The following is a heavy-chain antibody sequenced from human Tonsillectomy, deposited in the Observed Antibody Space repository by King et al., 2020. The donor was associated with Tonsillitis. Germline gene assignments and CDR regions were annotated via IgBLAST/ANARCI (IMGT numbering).Heavy chain of an antibody. CDR1: GFTFSDYY. J-gene: IGHJ3*02. D-gene: IGHD3-22*01. CDR2: ISSSGSTI. Sequence: VQLVQSGGGLVKPGGSLRLSCAASGFTFSDYYMSWIRQAPGKGLEWVSYISSSGSTIYYADSVKGRFTISRDNAKNSLYLQMNSLRAEATAVYYCARERITMIVVVNDAFDIWGQGTMVTVSS. CDR3: ARERITMIVVVNDAFDI. V-gene: IGHV3-11*01.